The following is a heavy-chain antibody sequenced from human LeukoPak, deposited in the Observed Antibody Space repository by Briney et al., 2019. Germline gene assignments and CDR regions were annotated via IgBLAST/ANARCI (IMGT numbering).Heavy chain of an antibody. J-gene: IGHJ3*02. CDR3: AKDQGYSSAWYSRDGFDM. V-gene: IGHV3-30*18. D-gene: IGHD6-19*01. CDR1: GFTFSDYY. CDR2: ISYDGNNE. Sequence: GGSLRLSCAASGFTFSDYYMSWIRQAPGKGLEWVAVISYDGNNEYADSVKGRFTISRDNSQNTLYVQMNSLRAEDTAVYYCAKDQGYSSAWYSRDGFDMWGQGTMVTVSS.